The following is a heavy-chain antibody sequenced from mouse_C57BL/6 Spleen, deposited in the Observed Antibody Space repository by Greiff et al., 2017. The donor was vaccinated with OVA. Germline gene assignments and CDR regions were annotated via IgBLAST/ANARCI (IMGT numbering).Heavy chain of an antibody. V-gene: IGHV1-59*01. D-gene: IGHD1-1*01. CDR3: ARTYYGSSHYFDY. J-gene: IGHJ2*01. CDR1: GYTFTSYW. CDR2: IDPSDSYT. Sequence: QLQQPGAELVRPGTSVKLSCKASGYTFTSYWMHWVKQRPGQGLEWIGVIDPSDSYTNYNQKFKGKATLTVATSSSTAYMQLSSLTSEDSAVYYCARTYYGSSHYFDYWGQGTTLTVSS.